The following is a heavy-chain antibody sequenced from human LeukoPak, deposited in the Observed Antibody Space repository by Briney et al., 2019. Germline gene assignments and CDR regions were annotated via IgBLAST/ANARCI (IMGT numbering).Heavy chain of an antibody. V-gene: IGHV4-34*01. J-gene: IGHJ4*02. Sequence: GSLRLSCAASGFTFSYFSMSWVRQAPGKGLEWIGEINHSGSTNYNPSLKSRVTISVDTSKNQFSLKLSSVTAADTAVYYCARQKQLWSLDYWGQGTLVTVSS. CDR2: INHSGST. D-gene: IGHD5-18*01. CDR3: ARQKQLWSLDY. CDR1: GFTFSYFS.